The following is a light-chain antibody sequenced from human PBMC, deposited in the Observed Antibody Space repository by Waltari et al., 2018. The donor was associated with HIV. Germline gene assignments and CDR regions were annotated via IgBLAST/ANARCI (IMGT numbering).Light chain of an antibody. Sequence: QSALTQPASVSGSPGQSITISCTGTSSDVGSYNLVSWYQQHPGKAPKLMIFEVNKRPSGVSTRFAGSKSGNTASLTISGLQAEDEADYYCSSYATAGTYVLFGGGTKLTVL. CDR1: SSDVGSYNL. J-gene: IGLJ2*01. CDR2: EVN. V-gene: IGLV2-23*02. CDR3: SSYATAGTYVL.